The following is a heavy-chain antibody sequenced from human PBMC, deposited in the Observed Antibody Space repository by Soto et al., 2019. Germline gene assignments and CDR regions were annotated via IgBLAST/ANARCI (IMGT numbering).Heavy chain of an antibody. V-gene: IGHV4-39*01. CDR2: VYYRGNT. Sequence: QLQLQESGPGLVKPSETLSLTCTVSGVSISSNDYYWGWIRQPPGQGLEWIGTVYYRGNTFYNPPLKSRAPVSVDTSKNEFFLKLTSVTAADTAVYYCARGKYIWGSYEDFYYIDVWGKGTTVTVSS. CDR1: GVSISSNDYY. J-gene: IGHJ6*03. D-gene: IGHD3-16*01. CDR3: ARGKYIWGSYEDFYYIDV.